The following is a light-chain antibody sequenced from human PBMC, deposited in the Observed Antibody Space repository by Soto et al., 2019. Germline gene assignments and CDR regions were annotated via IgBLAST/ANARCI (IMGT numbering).Light chain of an antibody. CDR3: LLSYNGPYV. CDR2: EVS. CDR1: SSDIGDYTH. J-gene: IGLJ1*01. V-gene: IGLV2-14*01. Sequence: QSALTQPASVSGSPGQSITISCTGTSSDIGDYTHVSWYQQHPGKAPKLIIYEVSDRPSGVSNRFSGSKSGNTASLTISGLQTEDEADYYCLLSYNGPYVFGTGTKVTVL.